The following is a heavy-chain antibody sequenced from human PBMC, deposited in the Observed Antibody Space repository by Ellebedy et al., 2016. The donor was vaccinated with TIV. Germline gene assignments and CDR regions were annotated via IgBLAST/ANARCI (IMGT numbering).Heavy chain of an antibody. V-gene: IGHV1-69*04. J-gene: IGHJ4*02. Sequence: AAPVKVSCKASGGTFSSYAISWVRQAPGQGLEWMGRIIPILGIANYAQKFQGRVTITADKSTSTAYMELSSLRSEDTAVYYCAREKSREPGTFDYWGQGTLVTVSS. CDR1: GGTFSSYA. D-gene: IGHD1-14*01. CDR3: AREKSREPGTFDY. CDR2: IIPILGIA.